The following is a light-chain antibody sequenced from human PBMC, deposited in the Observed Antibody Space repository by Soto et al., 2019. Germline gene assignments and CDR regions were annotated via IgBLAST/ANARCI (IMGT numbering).Light chain of an antibody. Sequence: DIQMTQSPSSMSASLGDRVTITCRASQGIAGRVAWYQQKPGKAPKLLYAASSLQSGVPLRFSGSGSGTDFTLTITNLQPEDFAVYYCQQRSNWPLTFGGGTKVEIK. V-gene: IGKV1-12*01. CDR2: AAS. CDR1: QGIAGR. CDR3: QQRSNWPLT. J-gene: IGKJ4*01.